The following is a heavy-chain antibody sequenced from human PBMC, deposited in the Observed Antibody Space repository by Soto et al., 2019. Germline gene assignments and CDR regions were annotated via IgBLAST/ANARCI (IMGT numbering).Heavy chain of an antibody. Sequence: SETLSLTCTVSGGSISSGGYYWSWIRQHPGKGLEWIGYIYYSGSTYYNPSLKSRVTISVDTSKNQFSLKLSSVTAADTAVYYCARAWYYYDSSGYSRNNWFDPWGQGTLVTVSS. J-gene: IGHJ5*02. D-gene: IGHD3-22*01. CDR3: ARAWYYYDSSGYSRNNWFDP. V-gene: IGHV4-31*03. CDR1: GGSISSGGYY. CDR2: IYYSGST.